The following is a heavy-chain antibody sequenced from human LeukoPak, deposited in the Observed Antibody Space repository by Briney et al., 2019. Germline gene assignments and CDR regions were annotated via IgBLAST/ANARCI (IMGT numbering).Heavy chain of an antibody. CDR1: GGSISSSSYH. D-gene: IGHD4-11*01. CDR3: ARLLDYSNYFGY. CDR2: IYYSGST. V-gene: IGHV4-39*01. J-gene: IGHJ4*02. Sequence: SETLSLTCTVSGGSISSSSYHWGWIRQPPGKGLEWIGSIYYSGSTYYNPSLKSRVTISVDTSKNQFSLKLSSVTAADTAVYYCARLLDYSNYFGYWGQGTLVTVSS.